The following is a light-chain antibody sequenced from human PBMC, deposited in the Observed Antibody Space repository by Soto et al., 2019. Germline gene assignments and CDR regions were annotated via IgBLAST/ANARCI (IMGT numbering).Light chain of an antibody. CDR2: DVS. J-gene: IGLJ1*01. V-gene: IGLV2-14*01. CDR3: SSYTSSSTLYV. Sequence: QSALTQPASVSGSPGQSIAISCTGTTSDVGDYNLVSWYQQHPGKAPKLMIYDVSSRPSGISNRFSGSKSGNTASLTISGLQAEDEADDYCSSYTSSSTLYVFGTGTKLTVL. CDR1: TSDVGDYNL.